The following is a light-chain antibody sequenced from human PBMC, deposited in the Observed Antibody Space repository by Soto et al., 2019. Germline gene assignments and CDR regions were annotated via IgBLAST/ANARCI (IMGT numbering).Light chain of an antibody. V-gene: IGKV1-39*01. CDR1: QSIGKY. Sequence: DIQMTQSPSSLSASVGDTVTITCRASQSIGKYLNWYRQTPEKAPKLLIYVASSLHSGVPARFSGSGSGTDFTLTISSLQPEDFASYFCQQSYSTPWTFGLGTKVEVK. CDR3: QQSYSTPWT. CDR2: VAS. J-gene: IGKJ1*01.